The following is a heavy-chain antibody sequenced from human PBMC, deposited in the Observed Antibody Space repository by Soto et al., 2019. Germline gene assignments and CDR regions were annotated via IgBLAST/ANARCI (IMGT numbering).Heavy chain of an antibody. CDR1: GYTFTIYD. D-gene: IGHD6-13*01. CDR2: MNPNSGNT. Sequence: GASVKVSCKASGYTFTIYDITWVLQATGQGLEWMGWMNPNSGNTGYGQKFQGRVTMTRNTSISTAYMELSSLRSEDTAVYYCARGCIAAANDAFDIWGQGTMVTVSS. J-gene: IGHJ3*02. CDR3: ARGCIAAANDAFDI. V-gene: IGHV1-8*01.